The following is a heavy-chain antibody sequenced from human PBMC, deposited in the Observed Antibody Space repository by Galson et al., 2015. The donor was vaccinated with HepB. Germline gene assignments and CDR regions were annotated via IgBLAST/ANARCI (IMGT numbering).Heavy chain of an antibody. CDR2: ISGSGGST. CDR3: AKNEGGTILTGYYRPWDAFDI. Sequence: SLRLSCAASGFTFSSYAMSWVRQAPGKGLEWVSAISGSGGSTYYADSVKGRFTISRDNSKNTLYLQMNSLRAEDTAVYYCAKNEGGTILTGYYRPWDAFDIWGQGTMVTVSS. CDR1: GFTFSSYA. J-gene: IGHJ3*02. V-gene: IGHV3-23*01. D-gene: IGHD3-9*01.